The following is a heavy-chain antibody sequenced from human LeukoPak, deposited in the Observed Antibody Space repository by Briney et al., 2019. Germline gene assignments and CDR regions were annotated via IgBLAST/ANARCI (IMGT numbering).Heavy chain of an antibody. CDR1: GYTFTSYG. D-gene: IGHD3-9*01. Sequence: ASVKVSCKASGYTFTSYGISWVRQAPGQGLEWMGWISACNGNTNYAQKLQGRVTMTTDTSTSTAYMELRSLRSDDTAVYYCARGGRAGITLFWHYYYGMDVWGKGTTVTVSS. CDR2: ISACNGNT. V-gene: IGHV1-18*04. CDR3: ARGGRAGITLFWHYYYGMDV. J-gene: IGHJ6*04.